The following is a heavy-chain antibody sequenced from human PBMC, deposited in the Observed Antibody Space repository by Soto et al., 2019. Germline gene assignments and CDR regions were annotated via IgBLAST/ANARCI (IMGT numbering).Heavy chain of an antibody. CDR1: GGSISSGGYY. CDR2: IYYIGST. Sequence: SETLSLTCTVSGGSISSGGYYWSWIRQHPGKGLEWIGYIYYIGSTYYNPSLKIRVTISLDTSKNQFSLNLTLVTAADTALYYCVAEGEYGDVDYWGQGTLVTVSS. V-gene: IGHV4-31*03. D-gene: IGHD4-17*01. J-gene: IGHJ4*02. CDR3: VAEGEYGDVDY.